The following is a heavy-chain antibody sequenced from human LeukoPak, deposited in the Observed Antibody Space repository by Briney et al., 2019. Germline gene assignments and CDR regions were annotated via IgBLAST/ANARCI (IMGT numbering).Heavy chain of an antibody. CDR3: ARDLKYSSSNAGIDY. CDR2: IYYSGST. CDR1: GGSISSSSYY. V-gene: IGHV4-39*07. D-gene: IGHD6-6*01. Sequence: PSETLSLTCTVSGGSISSSSYYWGWIRQPPGKGLEWIGSIYYSGSTYYNPSLKSRVTISVDTSKNQFSLKLSSVTAADTAVYYCARDLKYSSSNAGIDYWGQGTLVTVSS. J-gene: IGHJ4*02.